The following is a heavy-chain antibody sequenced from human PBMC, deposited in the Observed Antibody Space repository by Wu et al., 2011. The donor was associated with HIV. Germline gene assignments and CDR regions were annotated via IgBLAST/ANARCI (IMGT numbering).Heavy chain of an antibody. CDR1: GYTVTGYH. D-gene: IGHD3-10*01. J-gene: IGHJ6*02. V-gene: IGHV1-2*02. Sequence: QVQLVQSGAEVKKPGASVKVSCKAFGYTVTGYHIHWVRQAPGQGLEWVGWINPNTDDTKYAQKFQGRVTVTRDTSISTAFMELSRLRSDDTAIYYCAGYGWGLPSYYYYGLDVWGQGTTVTVXS. CDR3: AGYGWGLPSYYYYGLDV. CDR2: INPNTDDT.